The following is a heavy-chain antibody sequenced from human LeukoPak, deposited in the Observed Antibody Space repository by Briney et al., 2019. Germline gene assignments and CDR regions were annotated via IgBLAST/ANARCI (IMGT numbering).Heavy chain of an antibody. J-gene: IGHJ4*02. D-gene: IGHD2-21*02. Sequence: SVKVSCKASGGTFSSYAISWVRQAPGQGLEWMGGIIPIFGTANYAQKFQGRVTITADESTSTAYMELSCLRSEDTAVYYCARSLDDLEEFDYWGQGTLVTVSS. CDR1: GGTFSSYA. CDR3: ARSLDDLEEFDY. V-gene: IGHV1-69*01. CDR2: IIPIFGTA.